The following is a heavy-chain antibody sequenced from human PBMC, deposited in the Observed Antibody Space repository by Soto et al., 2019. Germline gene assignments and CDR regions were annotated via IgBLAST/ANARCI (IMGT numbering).Heavy chain of an antibody. D-gene: IGHD3-22*01. Sequence: QVQLEQSGAEVKKPGASVKVTCKASGYTFYNYGITWVRQAPGHGLEWMGWISPYNDNTNYDQKFEGRVTMTTDTSTSTASLELRSLRSDDTARYSCARLPTSGYHTHYYYAMDGWGQGTTVTVSS. J-gene: IGHJ6*02. CDR3: ARLPTSGYHTHYYYAMDG. V-gene: IGHV1-18*01. CDR1: GYTFYNYG. CDR2: ISPYNDNT.